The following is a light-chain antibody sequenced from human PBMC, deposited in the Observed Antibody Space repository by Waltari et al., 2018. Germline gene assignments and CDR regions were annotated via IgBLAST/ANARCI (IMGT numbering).Light chain of an antibody. V-gene: IGLV2-11*01. Sequence: QSALTQPRSVSGSPGQSVTISCTGTNSDVGGYKYVSWYQQHPDKATRLIIYDVYTRPSGVPNRFSGSKSANTASLTISGLQSEDEADYYCCSYAGSFTWVFGTGTKVTVL. CDR2: DVY. CDR3: CSYAGSFTWV. J-gene: IGLJ1*01. CDR1: NSDVGGYKY.